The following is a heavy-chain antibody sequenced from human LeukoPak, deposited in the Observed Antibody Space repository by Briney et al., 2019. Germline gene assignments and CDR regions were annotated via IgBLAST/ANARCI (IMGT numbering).Heavy chain of an antibody. CDR3: ARDLGPFCSGGDCYSGSDGMDV. V-gene: IGHV4-59*01. J-gene: IGHJ6*02. CDR2: IYYSGST. CDR1: GGSISSYY. Sequence: PSETLSLTCTVSGGSISSYYWSWIRQPPGKGLEWIGYIYYSGSTNYNPSLKSRVTTSVDTSKNQFSLKLSSVTAADTAVYYCARDLGPFCSGGDCYSGSDGMDVWGQGTTVTVSS. D-gene: IGHD2-21*02.